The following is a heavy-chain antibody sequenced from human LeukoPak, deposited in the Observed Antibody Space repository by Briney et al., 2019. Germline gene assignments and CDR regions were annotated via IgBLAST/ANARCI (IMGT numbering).Heavy chain of an antibody. J-gene: IGHJ4*02. CDR2: IYYSGST. CDR1: GGSISSGGYS. V-gene: IGHV4-30-2*03. Sequence: PSQTLSLTCAVSGGSISSGGYSWSWIRQPPGKGLEWIGYIYYSGSTYYNPSLKSRVTISVDTSKNQFSLKLSSVTAADTAVYYCATLYSGGWGGDYWGQGTLVTVSS. CDR3: ATLYSGGWGGDY. D-gene: IGHD6-19*01.